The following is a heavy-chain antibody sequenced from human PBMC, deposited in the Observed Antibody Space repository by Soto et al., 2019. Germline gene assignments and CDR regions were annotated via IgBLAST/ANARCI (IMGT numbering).Heavy chain of an antibody. V-gene: IGHV3-15*07. Sequence: EVQLVESGGGLVKPGGSLRLSCAASGFTFSNAWMNWVRQAPGKGLEWVGRIKSKTDGGTTDYAAPVKGRFTISRADSKNTLYLQMNILKTEDTAVYYCTTDAYIAVAALDYWGQGTLVTVSS. J-gene: IGHJ4*02. CDR3: TTDAYIAVAALDY. CDR1: GFTFSNAW. D-gene: IGHD6-19*01. CDR2: IKSKTDGGTT.